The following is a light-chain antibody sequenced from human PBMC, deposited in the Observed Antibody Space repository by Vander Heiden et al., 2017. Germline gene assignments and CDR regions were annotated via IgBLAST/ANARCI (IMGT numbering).Light chain of an antibody. J-gene: IGLJ3*02. CDR2: DTY. V-gene: IGLV1-51*01. CDR3: VAWDSSLSARL. CDR1: NSNIGNDF. Sequence: TISCSGSNSNIGNDFVSWYQHLPRTAPKLLIYDTYKRPSGIPDRFSASKSGTSATLDITGLQTGDEADYYCVAWDSSLSARLFAGGTKLTVL.